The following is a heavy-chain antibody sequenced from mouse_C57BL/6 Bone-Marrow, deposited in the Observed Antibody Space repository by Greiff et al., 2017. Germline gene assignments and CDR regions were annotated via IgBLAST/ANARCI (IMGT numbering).Heavy chain of an antibody. CDR3: ARYDGDYAMDY. V-gene: IGHV5-17*01. J-gene: IGHJ4*01. D-gene: IGHD2-12*01. CDR2: ISSGSSTI. CDR1: GFTFSDYG. Sequence: EVQLVESGAGLVKPGGSLKLSCAASGFTFSDYGMHWVRQAPEKGLEWVAYISSGSSTIYYADTVKGRFTISRDDAKNTSCLQMTRLRSEDTAMYYCARYDGDYAMDYWGQGTSVTVSS.